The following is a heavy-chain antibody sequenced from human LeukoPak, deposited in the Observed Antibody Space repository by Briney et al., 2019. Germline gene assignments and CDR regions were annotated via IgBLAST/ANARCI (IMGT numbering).Heavy chain of an antibody. CDR2: IKQDGSEK. J-gene: IGHJ5*01. Sequence: GGSLRLSCAASGFTFSRHWMSWVRQAPGKGLEWVANIKQDGSEKHYVDSVKGRFTISRDNAKNSLYLQMDCLRAEDTAIYYCARDANAGYSVNWFDPWGQGTLVTVSS. CDR3: ARDANAGYSVNWFDP. CDR1: GFTFSRHW. V-gene: IGHV3-7*03. D-gene: IGHD5/OR15-5a*01.